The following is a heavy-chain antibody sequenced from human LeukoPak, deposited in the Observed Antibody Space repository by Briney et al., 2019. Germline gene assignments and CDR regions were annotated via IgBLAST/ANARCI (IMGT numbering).Heavy chain of an antibody. Sequence: SETLSLTCTVSGGSISPYYWSWIRQPPGKGLEWIGYIYYTGGTYYNPSLKSRVTISVDTSKNQFSLKLTSVTAADTAVYYCARAYYYGSGTFVIWGQGTMVTVSS. CDR1: GGSISPYY. D-gene: IGHD3-10*01. CDR2: IYYTGGT. CDR3: ARAYYYGSGTFVI. J-gene: IGHJ3*02. V-gene: IGHV4-59*01.